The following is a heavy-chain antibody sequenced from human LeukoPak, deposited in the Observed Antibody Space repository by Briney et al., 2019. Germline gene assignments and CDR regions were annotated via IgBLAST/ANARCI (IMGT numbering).Heavy chain of an antibody. Sequence: GGSLRLSCAASGFTFSSYEMNWVRQAPGKGLEWVSYISSSGSTIYYADSVKGRFTISRDNAKNSLYLQMNSLRAEDTAVYYCARERWLPYYFDYWGQGTLVTVSS. V-gene: IGHV3-48*03. CDR3: ARERWLPYYFDY. D-gene: IGHD5-24*01. CDR2: ISSSGSTI. CDR1: GFTFSSYE. J-gene: IGHJ4*02.